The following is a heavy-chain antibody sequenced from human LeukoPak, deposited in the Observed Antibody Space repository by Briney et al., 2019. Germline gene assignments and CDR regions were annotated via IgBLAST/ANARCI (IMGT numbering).Heavy chain of an antibody. J-gene: IGHJ4*02. CDR3: TRDPDG. V-gene: IGHV3-66*01. Sequence: PGGSLRLSCAASGFTVSDFYMSGVRLAPGKGLEWVSVIYNDGQTFHAESVKGRFTLSRDNSKNILYLQMNSLRAEDTAVYYCTRDPDGWGQGTLVTVSS. CDR2: IYNDGQT. CDR1: GFTVSDFY.